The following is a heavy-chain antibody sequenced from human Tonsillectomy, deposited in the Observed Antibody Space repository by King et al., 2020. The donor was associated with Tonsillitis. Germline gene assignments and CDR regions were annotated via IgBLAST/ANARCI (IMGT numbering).Heavy chain of an antibody. CDR2: IDHSGST. V-gene: IGHV4-59*01. CDR3: ARDNPGQLASEGFFPGGDYYYYYGMDV. Sequence: VQLQESGPGLVKPSETLSLTCTVSGGSISTYYWSWIRQPPGKGLEWIGYIDHSGSTNYNPSLKSRVTISVDTSKNQFSLELSSVTAADTAVYYCARDNPGQLASEGFFPGGDYYYYYGMDVWGQGTTVTVSS. CDR1: GGSISTYY. D-gene: IGHD6-13*01. J-gene: IGHJ6*02.